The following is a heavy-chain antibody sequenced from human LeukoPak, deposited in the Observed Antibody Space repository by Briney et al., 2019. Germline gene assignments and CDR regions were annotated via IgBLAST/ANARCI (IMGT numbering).Heavy chain of an antibody. CDR3: ARDSEGRISRRGVFDY. D-gene: IGHD3-3*02. J-gene: IGHJ4*02. V-gene: IGHV1-18*01. CDR1: GYTFTSYG. CDR2: ISAYNGNT. Sequence: GASVKVSCKASGYTFTSYGISWVRQAPGQGLEWMGWISAYNGNTNYAQKLQGRVTMTTDTSTSTAYMELRSLRSDDTAVYYCARDSEGRISRRGVFDYWGQGTLVTVSS.